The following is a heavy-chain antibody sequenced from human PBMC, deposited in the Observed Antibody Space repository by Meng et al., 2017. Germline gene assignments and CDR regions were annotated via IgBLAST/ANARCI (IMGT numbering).Heavy chain of an antibody. J-gene: IGHJ4*02. CDR3: ASLTMATVFNFDY. D-gene: IGHD4-17*01. CDR1: GFTFSSYW. Sequence: AESLSLSCAASGFTFSSYWMSWVRQAPGKGLEWVANIKQDGSEKYYVDSVKGRFTISRDNAKNSLYLQMNSLRAEDTAVYYCASLTMATVFNFDYWGQGTLVTVSS. CDR2: IKQDGSEK. V-gene: IGHV3-7*01.